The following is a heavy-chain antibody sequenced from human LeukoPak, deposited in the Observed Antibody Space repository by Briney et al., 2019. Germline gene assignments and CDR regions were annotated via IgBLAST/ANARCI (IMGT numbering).Heavy chain of an antibody. D-gene: IGHD2-8*01. CDR2: IQYDGSNK. Sequence: GGSLRLSCAASGFIFRTYGMHWVRQAPGKGLERVAYIQYDGSNKQYADSVKGRFSISRDNSKNILYLQMNSLRAEDTALYYCAKDRCSNGIGCFYYYMDVWGKGTTVTISS. CDR3: AKDRCSNGIGCFYYYMDV. CDR1: GFIFRTYG. V-gene: IGHV3-30*02. J-gene: IGHJ6*03.